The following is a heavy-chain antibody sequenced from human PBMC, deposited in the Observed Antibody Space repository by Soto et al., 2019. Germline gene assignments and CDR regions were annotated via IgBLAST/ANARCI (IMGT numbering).Heavy chain of an antibody. CDR3: ARKGSYYDFWSGYSGFNWFDP. CDR2: IKHSGST. D-gene: IGHD3-3*01. J-gene: IGHJ5*02. V-gene: IGHV4-34*01. Sequence: QVQLQQWGAGLLKPSETLSLTCAVYGGSFSGYYWSWIRQPPGKGLEWIGEIKHSGSTNYNPSLKSRVTISVDPSKNQFSLKLSSVTAADTAVYYCARKGSYYDFWSGYSGFNWFDPWGQGTLVTVSS. CDR1: GGSFSGYY.